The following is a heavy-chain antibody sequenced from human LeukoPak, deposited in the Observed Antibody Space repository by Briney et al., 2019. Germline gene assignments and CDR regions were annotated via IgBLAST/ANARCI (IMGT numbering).Heavy chain of an antibody. CDR2: INRSGST. V-gene: IGHV4-34*01. CDR3: ARGSTMIVVVLGRAFDI. J-gene: IGHJ3*02. D-gene: IGHD3-22*01. Sequence: SETLSLTCAVYGGSFSGYYWSWIRQPPGKGLEWIGEINRSGSTNYNPSLKSRVTISVDTSKNQFSLKLSSVTAADTAVYYCARGSTMIVVVLGRAFDIWGQGTMVTVSS. CDR1: GGSFSGYY.